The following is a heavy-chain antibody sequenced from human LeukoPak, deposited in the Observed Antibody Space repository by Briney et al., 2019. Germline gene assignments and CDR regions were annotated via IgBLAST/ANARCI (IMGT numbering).Heavy chain of an antibody. CDR2: ISWNSGSI. CDR1: GFTFDDYA. Sequence: LPGGSLRLSCAASGFTFDDYAMHWVRQAPGKGLEWVSGISWNSGSIGYADSVKGRFTISRDNAKNSLYLQMNSLRAEDTAVYYCARLLGEFYGMDVWGQGTTVTVSS. J-gene: IGHJ6*02. V-gene: IGHV3-9*01. CDR3: ARLLGEFYGMDV. D-gene: IGHD3-10*01.